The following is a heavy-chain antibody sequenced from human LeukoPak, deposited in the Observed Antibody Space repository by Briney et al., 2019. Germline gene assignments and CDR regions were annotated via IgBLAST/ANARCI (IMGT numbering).Heavy chain of an antibody. CDR2: LERSGGNT. D-gene: IGHD6-13*01. CDR1: GFTVSSNY. CDR3: ATGGVASARPDS. J-gene: IGHJ5*01. Sequence: GGSLRLSCAASGFTVSSNYMSWVRQAPGKGLDWVSSLERSGGNTYYADSVKGRFTISRDSSRNTLFLQMISLKVEDTAVYCCATGGVASARPDSWGQGTLVTVSS. V-gene: IGHV3-53*01.